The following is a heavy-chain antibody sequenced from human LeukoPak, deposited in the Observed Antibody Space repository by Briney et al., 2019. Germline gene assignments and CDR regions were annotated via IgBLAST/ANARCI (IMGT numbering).Heavy chain of an antibody. CDR1: GFTFSSYA. J-gene: IGHJ4*02. V-gene: IGHV3-23*01. CDR2: ISGSGGST. CDR3: VKDRLSLVRGLSFDS. Sequence: GGSLRLSCAASGFTFSSYAMSWVRQAPGKGLEWVSAISGSGGSTYYADSVKGRFTISRDNSKNTLYLQMSSLRAEDTAVYFCVKDRLSLVRGLSFDSWGQGTLVTVSS. D-gene: IGHD3-10*01.